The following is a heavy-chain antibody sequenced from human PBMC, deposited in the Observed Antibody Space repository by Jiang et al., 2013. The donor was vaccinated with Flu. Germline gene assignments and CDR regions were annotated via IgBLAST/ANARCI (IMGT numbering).Heavy chain of an antibody. Sequence: GSGLVKPSETLSLTCAVSGGSISTYYWSWIRQPPGKGLEWIGYIYYSGSTNYNPSLKSRVTISVDTSKNQFSLKLSSVTAADTAVYYCARGAGGWYVPFDYWGQG. CDR1: GGSISTYY. V-gene: IGHV4-59*01. D-gene: IGHD6-19*01. CDR2: IYYSGST. J-gene: IGHJ4*02. CDR3: ARGAGGWYVPFDY.